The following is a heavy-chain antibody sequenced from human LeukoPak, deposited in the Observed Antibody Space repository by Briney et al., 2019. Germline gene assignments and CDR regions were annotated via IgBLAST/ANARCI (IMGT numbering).Heavy chain of an antibody. CDR3: ARRGDFWSNYYDHVDY. CDR2: IYTSGST. V-gene: IGHV4-61*02. J-gene: IGHJ4*02. Sequence: MPSETLSLTCTVSGGSISSGSYYWSWIRQPAGKGLEWIGRIYTSGSTNYNPSLKSRVTISVDTSKNQFSLKLSSVTAADTAVYYCARRGDFWSNYYDHVDYWGQGTPVTVSS. CDR1: GGSISSGSYY. D-gene: IGHD3-3*01.